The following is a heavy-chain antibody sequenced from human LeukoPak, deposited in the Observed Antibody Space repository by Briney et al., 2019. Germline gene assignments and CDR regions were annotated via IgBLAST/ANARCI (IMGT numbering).Heavy chain of an antibody. V-gene: IGHV4-31*03. J-gene: IGHJ4*02. CDR1: GGSISSGGYY. CDR2: IYYSGST. D-gene: IGHD4-17*01. Sequence: SQTLSLTCTVSGGSISSGGYYWSWLRQHPGKGLEWIGYIYYSGSTYYNPSLKSRVTISVDTSKNQFSLKLSSVTAADTAVYYCARTTVTLPLYYFDYWGQGTLVTVSS. CDR3: ARTTVTLPLYYFDY.